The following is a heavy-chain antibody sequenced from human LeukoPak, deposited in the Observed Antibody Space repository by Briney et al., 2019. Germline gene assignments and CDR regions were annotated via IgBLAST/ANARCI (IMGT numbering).Heavy chain of an antibody. D-gene: IGHD3-16*01. Sequence: GGSLRLSCAASGFTVSNNYMSWVRQAPGKGLEWVSVIYRGGNTYYADSVKGRFSISRDNSKNTLYLQMNSLRAEDTAVYYCAKGHSPHGPLRFMDVWGQGTTVTVSS. V-gene: IGHV3-53*01. CDR1: GFTVSNNY. J-gene: IGHJ6*02. CDR2: IYRGGNT. CDR3: AKGHSPHGPLRFMDV.